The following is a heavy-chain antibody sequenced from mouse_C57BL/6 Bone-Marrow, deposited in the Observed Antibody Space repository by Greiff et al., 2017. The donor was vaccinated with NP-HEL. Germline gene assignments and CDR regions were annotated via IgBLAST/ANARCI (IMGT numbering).Heavy chain of an antibody. J-gene: IGHJ2*01. Sequence: QVQLQQPGAELVMPGASVKLSCKASGYTFTSYWMHWVKQRPGQGLEWIGEIDLSDSYTNYNQKFKGKSTLTVNKSSSTAYMQLSSLTSEDSAVYYWARGVITTADYWGQGTTLTVSS. D-gene: IGHD1-1*01. CDR1: GYTFTSYW. CDR3: ARGVITTADY. CDR2: IDLSDSYT. V-gene: IGHV1-69*01.